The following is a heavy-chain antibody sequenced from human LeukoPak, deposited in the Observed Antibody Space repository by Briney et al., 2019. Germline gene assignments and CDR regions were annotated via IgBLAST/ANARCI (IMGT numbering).Heavy chain of an antibody. V-gene: IGHV3-23*01. CDR1: GFTFSTYG. CDR3: ASYYESSGFLRNFDY. CDR2: ISGTGAIT. J-gene: IGHJ4*02. Sequence: GGSLRLSCAASGFTFSTYGMSWVRQAPGKGLEWVSSISGTGAITYYADSVKGRFTISRDNSENTLYLQMNSLRAEDTAVYYCASYYESSGFLRNFDYWGQGTLVTVSS. D-gene: IGHD3-22*01.